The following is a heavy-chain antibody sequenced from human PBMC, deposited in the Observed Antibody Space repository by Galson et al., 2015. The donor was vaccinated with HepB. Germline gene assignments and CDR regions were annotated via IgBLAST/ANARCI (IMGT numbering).Heavy chain of an antibody. V-gene: IGHV2-70*04. CDR1: GFSLSTSGMR. Sequence: PALVKPTQTLTLTCTFSGFSLSTSGMRVSWIRQPPGKALEWLARIDWDDDKYCSTSLKTRLTISKDTSKNQVVLTMTNMDPVDTATYYCARPMDIVVVPAANSGGSCYNYWGQGTLVTVSS. CDR2: IDWDDDK. J-gene: IGHJ4*02. CDR3: ARPMDIVVVPAANSGGSCYNY. D-gene: IGHD2-2*03.